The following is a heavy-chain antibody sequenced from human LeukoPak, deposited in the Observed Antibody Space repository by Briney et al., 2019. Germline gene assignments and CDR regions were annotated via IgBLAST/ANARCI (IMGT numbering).Heavy chain of an antibody. V-gene: IGHV3-48*03. CDR1: GFTFSSYE. Sequence: RGSLRLSXAASGFTFSSYEMNWVRQAPGKGLEWISYISSSGGTIYYADSVKGRFTISRDNAKNSLYLQMNSLRAEDTAVYYCARDVAPIDYWGQGTLVTVSS. CDR3: ARDVAPIDY. CDR2: ISSSGGTI. J-gene: IGHJ4*02.